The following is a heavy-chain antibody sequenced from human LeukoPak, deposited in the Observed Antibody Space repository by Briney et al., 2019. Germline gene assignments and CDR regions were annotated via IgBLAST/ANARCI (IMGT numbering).Heavy chain of an antibody. J-gene: IGHJ6*03. V-gene: IGHV3-23*01. CDR1: GFTFSSYG. CDR3: ARWLQYYYYYMDV. Sequence: PGGSLRLSCAASGFTFSSYGMSWVRQAPGKGLEWVSAISGSGGSTYYADSVKGRFTISRDNSKNTLYLQMNSLRAEDTAVYYCARWLQYYYYYMDVWGKGTTVTISS. CDR2: ISGSGGST. D-gene: IGHD5-24*01.